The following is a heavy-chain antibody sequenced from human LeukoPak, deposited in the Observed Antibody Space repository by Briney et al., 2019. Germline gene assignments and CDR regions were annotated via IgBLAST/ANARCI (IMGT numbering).Heavy chain of an antibody. CDR1: EFTFTNYA. CDR2: IGGSGVYT. CDR3: AKAIGGSYKFDS. V-gene: IGHV3-23*01. D-gene: IGHD2-15*01. J-gene: IGHJ4*02. Sequence: GGSLRLSCAASEFTFTNYALSWVRQAPGKGLEWVSAIGGSGVYTYYADSVKGRFTVSRDNSKNTLYLQMNSLRAEDTAAYYCAKAIGGSYKFDSWGQGTLVIVSS.